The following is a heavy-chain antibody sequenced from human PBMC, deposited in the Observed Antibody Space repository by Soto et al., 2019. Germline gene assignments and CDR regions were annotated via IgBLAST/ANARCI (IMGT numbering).Heavy chain of an antibody. CDR3: ASSPRRRGIAAAYKPEDFDY. Sequence: SGPTLVNPTQTLTLTCTFSGSSLSTSGVGVGWIRQPPGKALEWLALIYWNDDKRYSPSLKSRLTITKDTSKNQVVLTMTNMDPVDTATYYCASSPRRRGIAAAYKPEDFDYWGQGTLVTVSS. CDR1: GSSLSTSGVG. CDR2: IYWNDDK. D-gene: IGHD6-13*01. V-gene: IGHV2-5*01. J-gene: IGHJ4*02.